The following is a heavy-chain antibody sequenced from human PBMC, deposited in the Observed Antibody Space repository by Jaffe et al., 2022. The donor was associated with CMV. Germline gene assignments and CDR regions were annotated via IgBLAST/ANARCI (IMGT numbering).Heavy chain of an antibody. Sequence: QLQLQESGPGLVKPSETLSLTCTVSGGSISSSSYYWGWIRQPPGKGLEWIGSIYYSGSTYYNPSLKSRVTISVDTSKNQFSLKLSSVTAADTAVYYCARHEPVGWFDPWGQGTLVTVSS. CDR1: GGSISSSSYY. CDR3: ARHEPVGWFDP. J-gene: IGHJ5*02. CDR2: IYYSGST. D-gene: IGHD1-26*01. V-gene: IGHV4-39*01.